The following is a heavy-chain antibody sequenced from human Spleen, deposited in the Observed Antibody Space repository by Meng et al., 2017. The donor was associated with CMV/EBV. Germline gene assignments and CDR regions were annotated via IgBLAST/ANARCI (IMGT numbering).Heavy chain of an antibody. Sequence: ASVKVSCKVSGYTLTELSMHWVRQAPGKGLEWMGGFDPEDGETIYAQKFQGRVTMTEDTSTDTAYMELSSLRSEDTAVYYCAKAALLGATTYFDFWGQGTLVTVSS. D-gene: IGHD1-26*01. CDR1: GYTLTELS. V-gene: IGHV1-24*01. CDR3: AKAALLGATTYFDF. J-gene: IGHJ4*02. CDR2: FDPEDGET.